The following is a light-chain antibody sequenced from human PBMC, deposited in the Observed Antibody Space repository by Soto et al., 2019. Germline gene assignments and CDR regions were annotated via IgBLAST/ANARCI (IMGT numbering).Light chain of an antibody. V-gene: IGKV3-20*01. CDR1: QSVSSSL. CDR3: HQYGSSPLT. J-gene: IGKJ2*01. CDR2: DVS. Sequence: EIVLTQSPGTLSLSPGEGATLSCRASQSVSSSLLAWFQQKPVQAPRLLIHDVSSRATGIPDRFSGSGSGTDFTISISRLEPEDFAVYYCHQYGSSPLTFGQVTKLESK.